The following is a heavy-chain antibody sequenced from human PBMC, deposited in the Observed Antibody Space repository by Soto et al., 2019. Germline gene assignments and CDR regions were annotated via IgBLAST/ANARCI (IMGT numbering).Heavy chain of an antibody. D-gene: IGHD6-13*01. V-gene: IGHV3-23*01. J-gene: IGHJ4*02. Sequence: GGSLRLSCAASGFSFSTYAMSWVRQAPGKGLEWVSTISGSSGSTYYADSVKGRFTISRDNSKDTLSLQMNSLRAEDTAVYYCAKSLVAAGTGYRGQGTPVTVSS. CDR2: ISGSSGST. CDR3: AKSLVAAGTGY. CDR1: GFSFSTYA.